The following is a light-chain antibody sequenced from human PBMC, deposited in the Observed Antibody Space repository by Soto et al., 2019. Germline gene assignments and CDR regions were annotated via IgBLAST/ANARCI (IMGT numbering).Light chain of an antibody. CDR3: QQLNSYPLT. CDR2: AAS. Sequence: IQLTQSPSSLSASVGDRVTITCRASQGISSYLAWYQQKPGKAPKLLIYAASTLQSGVPSRFSGSGSGTDFTLPISSLQPEDFATYYCQQLNSYPLTFGQGTRLEIK. V-gene: IGKV1-9*01. CDR1: QGISSY. J-gene: IGKJ5*01.